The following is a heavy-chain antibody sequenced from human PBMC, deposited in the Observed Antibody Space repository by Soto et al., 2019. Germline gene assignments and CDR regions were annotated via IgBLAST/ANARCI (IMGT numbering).Heavy chain of an antibody. J-gene: IGHJ3*02. V-gene: IGHV4-4*02. CDR1: GGSISRDHW. CDR2: IYRTGST. Sequence: XXTLSLTFAVCGGSISRDHWWTWVRQPPGKGLEWIAEIYRTGSTAYNPSLKSRVTISVDTSKNQFPLKLSSVTAADTAVYYCARRYGWAFDIWGQGTMVTVSS. D-gene: IGHD3-16*01. CDR3: ARRYGWAFDI.